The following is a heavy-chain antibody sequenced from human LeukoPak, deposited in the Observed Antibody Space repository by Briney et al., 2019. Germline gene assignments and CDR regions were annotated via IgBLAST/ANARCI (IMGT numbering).Heavy chain of an antibody. CDR3: ARDIVVVPAAMGY. Sequence: GASVKVSCKASGYTFTGYYMHWVRQAPGQGLEWMGWINPNSGGTNYAQKFQGRVTMTRDTSISTAYMELSRLRSEDTAVYYCARDIVVVPAAMGYWGQRTLVTVSS. D-gene: IGHD2-2*01. CDR1: GYTFTGYY. V-gene: IGHV1-2*02. CDR2: INPNSGGT. J-gene: IGHJ4*02.